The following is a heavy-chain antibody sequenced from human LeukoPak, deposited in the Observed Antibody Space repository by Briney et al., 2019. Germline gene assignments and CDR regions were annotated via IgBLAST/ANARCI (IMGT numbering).Heavy chain of an antibody. D-gene: IGHD3-10*01. CDR3: ARIGKHYYGSPSAVGTFDI. CDR1: GYTFSIYN. V-gene: IGHV1-2*02. CDR2: MYPNSGGA. Sequence: ASVKVSCKASGYTFSIYNIHWVRQAPGQGLEWMGWMYPNSGGANYAQQFQGRVTMTRDTSISTAYMDLSGLRSDDTAVYYCARIGKHYYGSPSAVGTFDIWGQGTMVTVSS. J-gene: IGHJ3*02.